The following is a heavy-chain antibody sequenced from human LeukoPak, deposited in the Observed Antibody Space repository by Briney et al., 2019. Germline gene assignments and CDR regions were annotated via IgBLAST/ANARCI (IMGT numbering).Heavy chain of an antibody. V-gene: IGHV1-2*02. J-gene: IGHJ4*02. Sequence: GASVKVSCKASGYTFSDYYMHWVRQAPGQGLEWMGWLYAKSGDTHYEQKFQGRVTLTRDTSISTAYMELSSLTSDDTAVYYCAREPAEEVVGIDYWGQGTLVTVSS. D-gene: IGHD2-2*01. CDR2: LYAKSGDT. CDR3: AREPAEEVVGIDY. CDR1: GYTFSDYY.